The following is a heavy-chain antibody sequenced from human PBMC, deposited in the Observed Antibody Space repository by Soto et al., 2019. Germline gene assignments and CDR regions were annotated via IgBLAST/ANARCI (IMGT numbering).Heavy chain of an antibody. CDR2: IYYSGST. D-gene: IGHD2-2*01. V-gene: IGHV4-59*08. Sequence: SETLSLTCTVSGCSISSYYWSLIRQPPGKGLEWIGYIYYSGSTNYNPSLKSRVTISVDTSKNQFSLKLSSVTAADTAVYYCARAVPAYWFDPWGQGTLVTVSS. J-gene: IGHJ5*02. CDR1: GCSISSYY. CDR3: ARAVPAYWFDP.